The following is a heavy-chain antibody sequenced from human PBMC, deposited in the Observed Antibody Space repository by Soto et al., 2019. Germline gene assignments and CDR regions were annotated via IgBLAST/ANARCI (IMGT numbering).Heavy chain of an antibody. J-gene: IGHJ4*02. CDR1: GDSVSSNTAA. CDR2: TYYRSRWYN. Sequence: PSQPLSLTCAISGDSVSSNTAAWNWIRLSPSRGLVWLGRTYYRSRWYNDYAVSVKGRISINPDTSKNQFSLQLNSVTPEDTAVYYCARDVGTTFPFEYWGQGTLVTVSS. CDR3: ARDVGTTFPFEY. D-gene: IGHD4-17*01. V-gene: IGHV6-1*01.